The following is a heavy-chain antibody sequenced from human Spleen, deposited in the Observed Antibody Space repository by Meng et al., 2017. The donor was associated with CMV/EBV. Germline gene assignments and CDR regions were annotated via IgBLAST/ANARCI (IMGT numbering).Heavy chain of an antibody. Sequence: EVQLVESGGGLVKPGGSLRLSWAASGFTFSSYSMNWVRQAPGKGLEWVSSISSSSSYIYYADSVKGRFTISRDNAKNSLYLQMNSLRAEDTAVYYCARELGGYCSGGSCNYFDYWGQGTLVTVSS. CDR2: ISSSSSYI. V-gene: IGHV3-21*01. CDR1: GFTFSSYS. J-gene: IGHJ4*02. D-gene: IGHD2-15*01. CDR3: ARELGGYCSGGSCNYFDY.